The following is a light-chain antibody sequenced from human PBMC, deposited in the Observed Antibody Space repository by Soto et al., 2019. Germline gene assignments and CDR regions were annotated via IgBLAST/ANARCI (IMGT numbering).Light chain of an antibody. CDR2: GAF. CDR3: QQVKSYPLT. CDR1: EDISGY. V-gene: IGKV1-9*01. J-gene: IGKJ4*01. Sequence: DIQVTQSPSFLSASVGDRVTITCRASEDISGYLAWYQQKPGKAPNLLIHGAFSLQSGVPSRFSGSGSGTDFTLTISSLQPEDFATYYCQQVKSYPLTFGGGTKVEIK.